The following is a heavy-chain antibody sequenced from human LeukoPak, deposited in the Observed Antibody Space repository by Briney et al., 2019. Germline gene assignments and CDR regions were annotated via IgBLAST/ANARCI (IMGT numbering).Heavy chain of an antibody. V-gene: IGHV3-74*01. J-gene: IGHJ4*02. D-gene: IGHD7-27*01. CDR1: GFTFTDYW. CDR2: TTSYGGRT. Sequence: GGSLTLSCAASGFTFTDYWIHWIRQAPGTGLMWVSHTTSYGGRTDYADSVRGRFTMTRDNAKNTVYLQMNSLRVDDTAVYYCARDNWGPDHWGQGTLVTVSS. CDR3: ARDNWGPDH.